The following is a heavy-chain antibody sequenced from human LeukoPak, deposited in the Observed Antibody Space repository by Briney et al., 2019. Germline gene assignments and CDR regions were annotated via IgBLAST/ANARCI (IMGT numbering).Heavy chain of an antibody. V-gene: IGHV3-43D*03. J-gene: IGHJ4*02. CDR3: ARAAKGAYGVLYYFDY. D-gene: IGHD2-21*01. Sequence: GGSLRLSCAASGFTFDDYAMHWVRQAPGKGLEWVSLISWDGGSTYYADSVKGRFTISRDNSKNSLYLQMNSLRAEDTAVYYCARAAKGAYGVLYYFDYWGQGTLVTVSS. CDR1: GFTFDDYA. CDR2: ISWDGGST.